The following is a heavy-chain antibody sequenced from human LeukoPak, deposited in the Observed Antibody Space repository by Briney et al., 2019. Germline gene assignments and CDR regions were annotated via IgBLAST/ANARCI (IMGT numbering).Heavy chain of an antibody. D-gene: IGHD3-10*01. V-gene: IGHV3-66*01. CDR2: IYSGGST. CDR1: GFTVSSNY. CDR3: ARVGHLRIGELVY. J-gene: IGHJ4*02. Sequence: GGSLRLSCAASGFTVSSNYMSWVRQAPGKGLEWVSVIYSGGSTYYADSVKGRFTISRDSSKNTLYLQMNSLRAEDTAVYYCARVGHLRIGELVYWGQGTLVTVSS.